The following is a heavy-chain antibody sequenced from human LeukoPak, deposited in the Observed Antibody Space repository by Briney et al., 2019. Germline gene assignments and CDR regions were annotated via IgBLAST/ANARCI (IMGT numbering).Heavy chain of an antibody. D-gene: IGHD7-27*01. J-gene: IGHJ4*02. CDR1: GYTFTDYY. CDR3: ARGGHKNLDQLGRRGGY. CDR2: VKPNSGGT. V-gene: IGHV1-2*02. Sequence: GASVKVSCKASGYTFTDYYMYWVRQAPGQGLEWMGWVKPNSGGTNYTQSFQGRVTMTRDTSISTAYMELSRLRSDDTAVYYCARGGHKNLDQLGRRGGYWGQGTLVTVSS.